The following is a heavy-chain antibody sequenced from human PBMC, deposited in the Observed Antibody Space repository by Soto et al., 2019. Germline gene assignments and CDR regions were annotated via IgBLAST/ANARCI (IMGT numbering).Heavy chain of an antibody. J-gene: IGHJ6*02. Sequence: PSETLSLTCTLSGGSISSSSYYCGWIRQPPGKGLEWIGSIYYSGSTYYNPSLKSRVTISVDTSKNQFSLKLSSVTAAETAVYYCARHGALGVRGVRYGMDVWGQGTTVTVSS. CDR2: IYYSGST. V-gene: IGHV4-39*01. CDR3: ARHGALGVRGVRYGMDV. D-gene: IGHD3-10*01. CDR1: GGSISSSSYY.